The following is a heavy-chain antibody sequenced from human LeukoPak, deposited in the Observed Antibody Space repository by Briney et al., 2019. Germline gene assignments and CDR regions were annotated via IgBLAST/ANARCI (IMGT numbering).Heavy chain of an antibody. CDR2: IKEDVIKI. CDR1: GFTLRNFW. J-gene: IGHJ4*02. CDR3: ARDGDGLIFPADS. V-gene: IGHV3-7*01. D-gene: IGHD2-21*01. Sequence: GGSLRLSCAASGFTLRNFWMSWVSQAPGRGMGWLADIKEDVIKIYYLDSVEGRFTISRDNAKNSLYLQMNSLRAEDTAVYYCARDGDGLIFPADSRGQGTLVTVSS.